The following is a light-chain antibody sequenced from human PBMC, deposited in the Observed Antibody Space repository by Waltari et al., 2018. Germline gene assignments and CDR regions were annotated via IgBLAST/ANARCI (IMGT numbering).Light chain of an antibody. CDR1: SDITVATYT. CDR3: MILQNNAVV. CDR2: HRTDSDI. V-gene: IGLV5-45*01. Sequence: QAVLTQPASLSASPGASASLTCTLRSDITVATYTIYWYQQSPGSSPQFLLRHRTDSDIKRGSGVPSSFSGSKDASANAGILLNSGLKSDDEADYYCMILQNNAVVFGGGTKLTVL. J-gene: IGLJ3*02.